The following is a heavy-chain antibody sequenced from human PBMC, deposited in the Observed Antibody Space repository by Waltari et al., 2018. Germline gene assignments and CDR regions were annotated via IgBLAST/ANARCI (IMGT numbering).Heavy chain of an antibody. CDR2: GIPNFDLR. Sequence: QVHLVQSGAEVKRPGSSVKVSCKVSGDAFSNTAISWIRQAPGQGLEWVGRGIPNFDLRGSREQFRGRVTVTADKSASTVYLGLSSLRPDDTAVYYCAKDWVGNGDFNWFDPWGQGTLVTVSS. V-gene: IGHV1-69*04. CDR1: GDAFSNTA. CDR3: AKDWVGNGDFNWFDP. J-gene: IGHJ5*02. D-gene: IGHD4-17*01.